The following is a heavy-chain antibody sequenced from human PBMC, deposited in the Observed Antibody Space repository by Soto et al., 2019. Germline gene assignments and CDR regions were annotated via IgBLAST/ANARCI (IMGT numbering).Heavy chain of an antibody. D-gene: IGHD3-9*01. J-gene: IGHJ4*02. Sequence: QVHLQESGPGLLKPSETLSLTCTVSGGSISSYYCSWIRQPPGKGLEWIGYMTYSGSTNYNPSLTRRVTISLDTSKNQFSLRLSSVTAADTAVYYCARRAREDWSLDYWGQGTLVTVSS. CDR3: ARRAREDWSLDY. CDR2: MTYSGST. CDR1: GGSISSYY. V-gene: IGHV4-59*08.